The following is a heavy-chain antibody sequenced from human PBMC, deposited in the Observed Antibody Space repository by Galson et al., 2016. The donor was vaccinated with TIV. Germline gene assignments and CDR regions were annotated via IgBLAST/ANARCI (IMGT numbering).Heavy chain of an antibody. CDR1: GHTFSDYY. J-gene: IGHJ4*02. V-gene: IGHV1-2*02. Sequence: SVKVSCKASGHTFSDYYIHWVRQAPGQGLEWMGWINPNNGVTKYAQIFQGRVTMTRDRSISTAYMELSRLRSDDTAVYYCARGIYDLRLLEWLLYRPAQIACWGQGTLVTVSS. CDR2: INPNNGVT. CDR3: ARGIYDLRLLEWLLYRPAQIAC. D-gene: IGHD3-3*01.